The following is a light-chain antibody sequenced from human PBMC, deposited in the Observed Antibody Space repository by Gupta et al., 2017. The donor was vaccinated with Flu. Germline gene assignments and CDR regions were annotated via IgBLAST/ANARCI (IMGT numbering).Light chain of an antibody. V-gene: IGLV2-14*03. J-gene: IGLJ3*02. CDR3: SSYATGSTPWV. Sequence: QSALTQPASVSGSHGQSITISCTATSSDVGTSGYASWYQQNPGKAPRLVIYEVSNRPSGVSNRFSGSKSGTTASLTISGLQAEDEADYYCSSYATGSTPWVFGGGTKLTV. CDR1: SSDVGTSGY. CDR2: EVS.